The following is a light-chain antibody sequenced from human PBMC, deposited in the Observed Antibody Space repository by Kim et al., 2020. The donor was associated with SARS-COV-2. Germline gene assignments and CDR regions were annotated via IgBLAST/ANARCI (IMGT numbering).Light chain of an antibody. V-gene: IGKV3-20*01. Sequence: LSPVNTATLSCRASQGVSRNYVAWYQQKLGQAPMLLIHGASSRATDIPLRFSGSGSGTDFTLTITRLEPEDFAMYYCLQYGSSWTFGQGTKVDIK. CDR2: GAS. CDR1: QGVSRNY. J-gene: IGKJ1*01. CDR3: LQYGSSWT.